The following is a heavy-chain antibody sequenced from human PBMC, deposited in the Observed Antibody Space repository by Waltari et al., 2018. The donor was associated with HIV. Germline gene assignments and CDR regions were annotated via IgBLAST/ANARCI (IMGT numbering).Heavy chain of an antibody. J-gene: IGHJ6*02. V-gene: IGHV3-48*02. CDR3: ARDTLNFYFGLDV. Sequence: VHLEESGGGLVQPGGSLGLSCAASSFTFGDYAMNWVRQSPGKGLEWIAYISSTSFNIKYAPSVKGRFTISRDNTKNSLELQMNNLRDEDTAVYYCARDTLNFYFGLDVWGQGTTVTVS. CDR2: ISSTSFNI. CDR1: SFTFGDYA.